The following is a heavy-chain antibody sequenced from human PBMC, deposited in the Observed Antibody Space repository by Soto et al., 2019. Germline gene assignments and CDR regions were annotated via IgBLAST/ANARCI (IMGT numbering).Heavy chain of an antibody. V-gene: IGHV4-59*01. CDR2: IHYSGST. Sequence: SETLSLTCTVSGGSISNYYWSWIRQPPGKGLEWIGYIHYSGSTNYSPSPKSRVTISVDTSKNQFSLKLSSVTAADTAVYYCARSDGRYWGQGTTVTVSS. CDR1: GGSISNYY. CDR3: ARSDGRY. J-gene: IGHJ6*02.